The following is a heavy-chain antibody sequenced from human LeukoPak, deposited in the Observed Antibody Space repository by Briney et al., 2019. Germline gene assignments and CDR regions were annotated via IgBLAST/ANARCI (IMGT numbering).Heavy chain of an antibody. Sequence: SGRSLRLSCAASGFTFSSCAMHWVRQAPGKGLEWVAVISYDGSNKYYADSVKGRFTISRDNSKNTLYLQMNSLRAEDTAVYYCARGGIAVAGSTRGQFDYWGQGTLVTVSS. V-gene: IGHV3-30-3*01. J-gene: IGHJ4*02. CDR1: GFTFSSCA. CDR2: ISYDGSNK. D-gene: IGHD6-19*01. CDR3: ARGGIAVAGSTRGQFDY.